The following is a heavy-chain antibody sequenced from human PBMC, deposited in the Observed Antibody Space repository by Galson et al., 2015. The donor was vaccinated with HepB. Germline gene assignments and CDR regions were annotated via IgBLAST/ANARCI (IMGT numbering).Heavy chain of an antibody. V-gene: IGHV1-69*13. CDR1: GGTFSSYA. CDR3: ARSSSTSRYSGLLCRWSPDY. J-gene: IGHJ4*02. D-gene: IGHD2-2*01. CDR2: IIPIFGTA. Sequence: SVKVSCKASGGTFSSYAISWVRQAPGQGLEWMGGIIPIFGTANYAQKFQGRVTITADESTSTAYMELSSLRSEDTAVYYCARSSSTSRYSGLLCRWSPDYWGQGTLVTVSS.